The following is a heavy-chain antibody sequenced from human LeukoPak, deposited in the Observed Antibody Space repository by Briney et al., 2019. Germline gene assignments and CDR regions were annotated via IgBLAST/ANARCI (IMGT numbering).Heavy chain of an antibody. CDR2: IKQDGSEK. V-gene: IGHV3-7*03. CDR1: GFTFSSYW. CDR3: AKELTGSYYKSAYFQH. Sequence: GGSLRLSCAASGFTFSSYWMSWVRQAPGKGLEWVANIKQDGSEKYYVDSVKGRFTISRDNAKNSLYLQMNSLRAEDTAVYYCAKELTGSYYKSAYFQHWGQGTLVTVSS. J-gene: IGHJ1*01. D-gene: IGHD3-10*01.